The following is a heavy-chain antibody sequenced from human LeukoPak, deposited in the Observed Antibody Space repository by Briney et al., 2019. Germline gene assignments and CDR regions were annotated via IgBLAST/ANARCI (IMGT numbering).Heavy chain of an antibody. CDR3: ARVFSAPYDSSGYLPY. Sequence: ASVKVSCKASGYTFPSYDINWVRQATGQGLEWMGWMNPNSGNTGYAQKFQGRVTMTRNTSISTAYMELSSLRSEDTAVYYCARVFSAPYDSSGYLPYWGQGTLVTVSS. D-gene: IGHD3-22*01. CDR2: MNPNSGNT. J-gene: IGHJ4*02. CDR1: GYTFPSYD. V-gene: IGHV1-8*01.